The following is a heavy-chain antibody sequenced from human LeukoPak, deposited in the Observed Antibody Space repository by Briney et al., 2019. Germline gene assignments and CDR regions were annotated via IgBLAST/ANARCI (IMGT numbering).Heavy chain of an antibody. Sequence: PGGSLRLSCAASGFTFSSYGMHWVRQAPGKGLEWVAFIRYDGSNKYHADSVKGRFTISRDNSKNTLYLQMNSLRAEDTAVYYCAKQDGDFTGLDYWGQGTLVTVSS. CDR2: IRYDGSNK. CDR3: AKQDGDFTGLDY. V-gene: IGHV3-30*02. CDR1: GFTFSSYG. D-gene: IGHD4-17*01. J-gene: IGHJ4*02.